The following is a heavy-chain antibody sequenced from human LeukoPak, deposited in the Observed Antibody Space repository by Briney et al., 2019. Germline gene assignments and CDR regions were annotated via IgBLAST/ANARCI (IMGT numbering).Heavy chain of an antibody. CDR2: IVPIFGST. J-gene: IGHJ4*02. V-gene: IGHV1-69*06. CDR3: AREPGGVRRYFDY. CDR1: GGTLGNYG. D-gene: IGHD1-26*01. Sequence: SVKVSCKASGGTLGNYGISWVRQAPGQGLEWMGRIVPIFGSTNFAQKFQDRLTIAADKATNTLYLELTNLRSDDTAVYYYAREPGGVRRYFDYWDQGTLVTVSS.